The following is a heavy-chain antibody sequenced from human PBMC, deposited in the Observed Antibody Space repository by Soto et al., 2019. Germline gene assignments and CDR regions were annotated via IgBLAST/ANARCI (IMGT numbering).Heavy chain of an antibody. D-gene: IGHD2-2*01. CDR2: ISSSSSYI. CDR1: GFTFSSYS. CDR3: AREVVVVPAIHYRTPNYFDY. Sequence: GGSLRLSCAASGFTFSSYSMNWVRQAPGKGLERVSSISSSSSYIYYADSVKGRFTISRDNAKNALYLQMNSLRAEDTAVYYCAREVVVVPAIHYRTPNYFDYWGQGTLVTVSS. V-gene: IGHV3-21*01. J-gene: IGHJ4*02.